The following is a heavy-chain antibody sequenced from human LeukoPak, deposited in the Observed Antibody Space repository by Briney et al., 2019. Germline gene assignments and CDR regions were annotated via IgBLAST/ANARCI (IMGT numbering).Heavy chain of an antibody. D-gene: IGHD5-24*01. CDR1: GYSLTSYW. CDR3: ARTRRDGYNYSGGSDY. Sequence: GESLKISCKGSGYSLTSYWIGRVRQMSGKGLEWMGILYPGDSDTRYSPSFQGQVTISADKSISTAYLQWSSLNASDTAMYYCARTRRDGYNYSGGSDYWGQGTLVTVSS. CDR2: LYPGDSDT. V-gene: IGHV5-51*01. J-gene: IGHJ4*02.